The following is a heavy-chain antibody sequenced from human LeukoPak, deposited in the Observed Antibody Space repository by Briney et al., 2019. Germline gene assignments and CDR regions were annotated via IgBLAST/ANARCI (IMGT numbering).Heavy chain of an antibody. CDR3: ARDLGTSGWHTFDY. CDR2: TYYRSKWYN. J-gene: IGHJ4*02. CDR1: GDSVASINGA. D-gene: IGHD6-19*01. Sequence: SQTLSLTCAISGDSVASINGAWNWIRQSPSRGLEWLGRTYYRSKWYNDYAVSMRGRITITPDTSKNQFSLQLNSVTPEDTAVYYCARDLGTSGWHTFDYWGQGTLVSVSS. V-gene: IGHV6-1*01.